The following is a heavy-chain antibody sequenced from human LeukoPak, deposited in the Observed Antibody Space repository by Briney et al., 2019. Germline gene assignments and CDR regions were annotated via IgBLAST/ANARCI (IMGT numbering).Heavy chain of an antibody. D-gene: IGHD2-21*01. CDR1: GGSISSSSYY. Sequence: SETLSLTCTVSGGSISSSSYYWGWIRQPPGKGLEWIGSIYYSGSTYYNPSLKSRVTISVDTSKNQFSLKLSSVTAADTAVYYCAREAGGEDYWGQGTLVTVSS. CDR3: AREAGGEDY. V-gene: IGHV4-39*07. J-gene: IGHJ4*02. CDR2: IYYSGST.